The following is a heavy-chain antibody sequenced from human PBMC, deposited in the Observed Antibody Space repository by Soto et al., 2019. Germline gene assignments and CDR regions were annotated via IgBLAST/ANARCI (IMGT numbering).Heavy chain of an antibody. CDR2: IFYIGST. CDR3: ARRRYSYGYAIFGLDD. CDR1: GGSVSSGTDY. D-gene: IGHD5-18*01. Sequence: QVQLQESGPGLVKPSETLSLPCTVSGGSVSSGTDYWSWIRQPPGKGLEWIGQIFYIGSTNYNPNDNPSLKSRVTISVDTSNNEFSLKLSSVTAADTAVYYCARRRYSYGYAIFGLDDWGHGSLVSVSS. V-gene: IGHV4-61*01. J-gene: IGHJ4*01.